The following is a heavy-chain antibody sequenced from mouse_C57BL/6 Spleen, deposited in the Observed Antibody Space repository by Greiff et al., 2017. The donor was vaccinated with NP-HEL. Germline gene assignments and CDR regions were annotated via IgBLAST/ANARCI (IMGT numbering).Heavy chain of an antibody. J-gene: IGHJ2*01. D-gene: IGHD2-4*01. CDR2: IDPSDSYT. CDR1: GYTFTSYW. CDR3: ARGDYDEGGDY. Sequence: VQLQQPGAELVRPGTSVKLSCKASGYTFTSYWMHWVKQRPGQGLEWIGVIDPSDSYTNYNQKFKGKATLTVDTSSSTAYMQLSSLTSEDSAVYYCARGDYDEGGDYWGQGTTLTVSS. V-gene: IGHV1-59*01.